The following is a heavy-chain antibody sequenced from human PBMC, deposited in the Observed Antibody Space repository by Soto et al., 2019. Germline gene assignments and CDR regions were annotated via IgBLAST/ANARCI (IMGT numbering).Heavy chain of an antibody. CDR2: IYYSGST. CDR1: GGSVSSGSYY. D-gene: IGHD2-15*01. Sequence: SETLSLTCTVSGGSVSSGSYYWSWIRQPPGKGLEWIGYIYYSGSTNYNPSLKSRVTISVDTSKNQFSLKLSSVTAADTAVYYCARGRDCSGGSCPAVDDWGQGTLVTVSS. J-gene: IGHJ4*02. V-gene: IGHV4-61*01. CDR3: ARGRDCSGGSCPAVDD.